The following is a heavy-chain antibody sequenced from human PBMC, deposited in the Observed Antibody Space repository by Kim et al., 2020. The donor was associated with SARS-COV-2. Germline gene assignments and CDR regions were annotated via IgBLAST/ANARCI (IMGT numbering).Heavy chain of an antibody. J-gene: IGHJ4*02. Sequence: GESLKISCKGSGYSFTSYWIAWVRQTPGEGLEWMGNVYPGDSDTRYRPSLQGPTISADKSINTAYLQWTSLEASDTAMYYCATVNCGGDCYSEFHFDYWGQGTLVTVSS. CDR3: ATVNCGGDCYSEFHFDY. V-gene: IGHV5-51*01. CDR2: VYPGDSDT. CDR1: GYSFTSYW. D-gene: IGHD2-21*02.